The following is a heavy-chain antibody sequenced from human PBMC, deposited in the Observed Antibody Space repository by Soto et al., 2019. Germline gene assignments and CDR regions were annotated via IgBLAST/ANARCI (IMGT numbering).Heavy chain of an antibody. D-gene: IGHD1-26*01. V-gene: IGHV1-69*06. CDR3: ARGWETVGATTAFAY. J-gene: IGHJ4*02. CDR1: GGTFSKYA. Sequence: QVQLFQSGAEVKKPGSSVKVSCQASGGTFSKYAINWVRQAPGRGLEWVGGINPIFGTAAYAQNFQDIVKITAEKSTTTAYMEVSSLRSDDTAVYYCARGWETVGATTAFAYWGQGTLVTVSS. CDR2: INPIFGTA.